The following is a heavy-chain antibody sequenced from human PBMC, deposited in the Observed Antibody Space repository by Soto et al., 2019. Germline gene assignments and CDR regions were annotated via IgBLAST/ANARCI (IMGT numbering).Heavy chain of an antibody. CDR2: ISPYDGNT. V-gene: IGHV1-18*01. CDR1: GYTFSSYC. CDR3: AMVDVYVTPSPQDV. Sequence: GASVKVSCKASGYTFSSYCINWVRHAPGQGLEWLGWISPYDGNTKYAQILQGRVSMTTDTSTKTAYMEVRSLRSNDTAIYYCAMVDVYVTPSPQDVWGQGTTVTVSS. D-gene: IGHD3-16*01. J-gene: IGHJ6*02.